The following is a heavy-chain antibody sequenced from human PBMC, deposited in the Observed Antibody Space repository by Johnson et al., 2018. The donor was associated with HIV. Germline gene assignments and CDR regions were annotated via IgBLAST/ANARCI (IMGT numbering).Heavy chain of an antibody. CDR1: GFTFSTNA. J-gene: IGHJ3*02. CDR3: AKDDNLGVWYSDAFDI. CDR2: ISDSGGRT. V-gene: IGHV3-23*04. Sequence: VQLVESGGSLLQPGGSLRLSCAASGFTFSTNAMSWVRQAPGKGLEWVSGISDSGGRTDYADSVKGRFSISRDNSKNTLYLQMKRLRAEDTAIYYCAKDDNLGVWYSDAFDIWGQGTVVTVSS. D-gene: IGHD2-21*02.